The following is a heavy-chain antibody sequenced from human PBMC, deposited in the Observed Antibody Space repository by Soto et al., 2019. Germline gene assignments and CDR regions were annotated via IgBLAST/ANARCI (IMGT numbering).Heavy chain of an antibody. CDR3: ARDQNTPYYYDSSGYPPLGFDP. Sequence: SVKVSCKASGGTSSSYAISWVRQAPGQGLEWMGGIIPIFGTANYAQKFQGRVTITADESTSTAYMELSSLRSEDTAVYYCARDQNTPYYYDSSGYPPLGFDPWGQGTLVTVSS. D-gene: IGHD3-22*01. J-gene: IGHJ5*02. CDR2: IIPIFGTA. V-gene: IGHV1-69*13. CDR1: GGTSSSYA.